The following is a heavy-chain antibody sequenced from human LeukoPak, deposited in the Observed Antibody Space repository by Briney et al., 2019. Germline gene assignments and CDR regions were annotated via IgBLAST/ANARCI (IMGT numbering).Heavy chain of an antibody. V-gene: IGHV4-38-2*02. J-gene: IGHJ4*02. Sequence: SETLSLTCTVSGYSISSGYYWGWIRQPPGKGLEWIGSIYHSGSTYYNPSLKSRVTISVDTSKNQFSLKLSSVTAADTAVYYCARDPTMVRGARDYWGQGTLVTVSS. CDR1: GYSISSGYY. D-gene: IGHD3-10*01. CDR3: ARDPTMVRGARDY. CDR2: IYHSGST.